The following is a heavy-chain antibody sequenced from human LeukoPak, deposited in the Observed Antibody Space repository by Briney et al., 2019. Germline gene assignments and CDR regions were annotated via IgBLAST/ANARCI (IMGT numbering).Heavy chain of an antibody. CDR2: ISYDGSNK. CDR3: ARDQESRIAVAGTTGY. D-gene: IGHD6-19*01. CDR1: GFAFSSYA. Sequence: PGGSLRLSCAASGFAFSSYAMHWVRQAPGKGLEWVAVISYDGSNKYYADSVKGRFTISRDNSKNTLYLQMNSLRAEDTAVYYCARDQESRIAVAGTTGYWGQGTLVTVSS. J-gene: IGHJ4*02. V-gene: IGHV3-30*04.